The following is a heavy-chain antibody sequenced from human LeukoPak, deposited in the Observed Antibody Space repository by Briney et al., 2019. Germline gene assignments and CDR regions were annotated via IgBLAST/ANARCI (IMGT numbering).Heavy chain of an antibody. D-gene: IGHD2-2*01. CDR1: GYGFTGYY. CDR3: AREGCSGTSCFAH. J-gene: IGHJ4*02. CDR2: INPNSGGI. V-gene: IGHV1-2*06. Sequence: ASVKVSCKTSGYGFTGYYVHWVRQVPGQGLEWMGRINPNSGGIGYAQKFQGRVAMTRDTSISTAYMELSRVISDDTAVYYCAREGCSGTSCFAHWGQGTLVTVSS.